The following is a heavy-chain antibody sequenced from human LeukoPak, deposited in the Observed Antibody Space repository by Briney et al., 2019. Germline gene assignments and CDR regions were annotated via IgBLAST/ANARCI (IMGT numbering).Heavy chain of an antibody. CDR3: AKDPWVGESRTDYYYYMDV. Sequence: PGGSLRLSCAASGFTFSTYGMHWVRQAPGKGLEWVAFIRYDGSYKYYGDCVKGRFTISRDNSKNTLYLQMNSLRVEATAVYYCAKDPWVGESRTDYYYYMDVWGEGTTVTVSS. V-gene: IGHV3-30*02. D-gene: IGHD3-10*01. CDR1: GFTFSTYG. J-gene: IGHJ6*03. CDR2: IRYDGSYK.